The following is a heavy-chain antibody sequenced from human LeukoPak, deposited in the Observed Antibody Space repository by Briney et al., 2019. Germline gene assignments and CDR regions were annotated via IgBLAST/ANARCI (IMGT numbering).Heavy chain of an antibody. J-gene: IGHJ4*02. CDR2: INHSGST. V-gene: IGHV4-34*01. Sequence: SETLSLTCAVYGGSFSGYYWSWIRQPPGKGLEWIGEINHSGSTNYNPSLKSRVTISVDTSKNQFSLKLSSVTAADTAVYYCARGGGRVLRFLEWRKTPYCFDYWGQGTLVTVSS. CDR1: GGSFSGYY. D-gene: IGHD3-3*01. CDR3: ARGGGRVLRFLEWRKTPYCFDY.